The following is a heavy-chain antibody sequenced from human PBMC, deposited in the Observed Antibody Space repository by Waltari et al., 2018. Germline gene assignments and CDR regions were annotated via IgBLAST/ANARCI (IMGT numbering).Heavy chain of an antibody. CDR2: SNPSGGST. Sequence: QVQLVQSGAEVKKPGASVKISCKTSEYTFTSPYVHWVRQAPGQGLEWMGISNPSGGSTIYAQKFQGRVTMTRDTSTSTVYMELSSLRSEDTAVYYCASDTGALWMDVWGQGTTVTVSS. CDR1: EYTFTSPY. D-gene: IGHD2-21*01. V-gene: IGHV1-46*01. J-gene: IGHJ6*02. CDR3: ASDTGALWMDV.